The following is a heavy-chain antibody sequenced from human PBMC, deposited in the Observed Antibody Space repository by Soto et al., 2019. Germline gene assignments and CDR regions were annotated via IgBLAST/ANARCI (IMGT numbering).Heavy chain of an antibody. D-gene: IGHD2-15*01. CDR3: ARLNLVVVAATGIDY. Sequence: SEPMCVNCTVSGGSISSSSYYCGWIRQPPGKGLEWIGYIYYSGITNYNPSLKSRVAISVDTSKNQFSLKLSSVTAADTAVYYCARLNLVVVAATGIDYWGQGTLVTVSS. CDR1: GGSISSSSYY. J-gene: IGHJ4*02. CDR2: IYYSGIT. V-gene: IGHV4-61*05.